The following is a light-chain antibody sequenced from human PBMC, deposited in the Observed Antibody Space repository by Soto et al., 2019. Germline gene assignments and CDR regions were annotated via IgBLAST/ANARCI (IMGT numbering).Light chain of an antibody. V-gene: IGLV2-11*01. CDR1: SSDVGGYNY. CDR2: DVN. J-gene: IGLJ3*02. CDR3: CSYAGTYSWV. Sequence: QSVLTQPRSVSGSPGQSVTISCTGTSSDVGGYNYVSWYQQQPDKAPKLMIYDVNKRPSGVPDRFSGSKSGNTASLTISGLQAEDEADYYCCSYAGTYSWVFGGGTKLTVL.